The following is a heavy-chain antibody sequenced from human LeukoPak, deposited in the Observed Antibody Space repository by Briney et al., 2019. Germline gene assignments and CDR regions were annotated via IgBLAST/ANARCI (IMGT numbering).Heavy chain of an antibody. CDR2: IDPSNSYI. Sequence: SLKISCNSSAYRFTSYCISWVSQMPGKNLEEMGGIDPSNSYIIYSPSFQGHVTISADKSISTAYLQWSSLTASDTAMYYCARRYSGYEYFDYWGQGTLVTVSS. D-gene: IGHD5-12*01. CDR1: AYRFTSYC. J-gene: IGHJ4*02. CDR3: ARRYSGYEYFDY. V-gene: IGHV5-10-1*01.